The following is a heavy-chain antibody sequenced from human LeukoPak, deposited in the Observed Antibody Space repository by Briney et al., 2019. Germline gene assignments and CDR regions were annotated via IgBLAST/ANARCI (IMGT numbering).Heavy chain of an antibody. CDR1: GGSISSSNW. V-gene: IGHV4-4*02. Sequence: PSGTLSLTCAASGGSISSSNWWSWVRQPPGKGLEWIGRIYTSGSTNYNPSLKSRVTMSVDTSKNQFSLKLSSVTAADTAVYYCARALWFGEANQSPNWFDPWGQGTLVTVSS. CDR2: IYTSGST. D-gene: IGHD3-10*01. CDR3: ARALWFGEANQSPNWFDP. J-gene: IGHJ5*02.